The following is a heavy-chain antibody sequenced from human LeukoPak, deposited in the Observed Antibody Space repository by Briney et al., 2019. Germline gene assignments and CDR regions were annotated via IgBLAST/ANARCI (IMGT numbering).Heavy chain of an antibody. J-gene: IGHJ4*02. CDR1: GGSFSGYY. D-gene: IGHD3-10*01. Sequence: SETLSLTCAVYGGSFSGYYWSWIRQPPGKGLEWIGEINHSGSTNYNPSLKSRVTISVDTSKNQFSLKLSSVTAADTAVYYCARDDPYEGSGSYYPSQFDYWGQGTLVTVSS. V-gene: IGHV4-34*01. CDR2: INHSGST. CDR3: ARDDPYEGSGSYYPSQFDY.